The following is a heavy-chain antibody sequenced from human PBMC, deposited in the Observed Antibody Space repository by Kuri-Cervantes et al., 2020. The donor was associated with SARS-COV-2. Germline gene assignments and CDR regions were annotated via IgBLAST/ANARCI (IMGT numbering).Heavy chain of an antibody. CDR3: ARDQGSSWSANAFDV. CDR1: GFTVSSNY. CDR2: IYSADIT. D-gene: IGHD6-13*01. Sequence: GESLKISCAASGFTVSSNYMSWVRQAPGKGLEWVSVIYSADITYYADSVKGRFTVSRDNAKNSLYLQMSSLRADDTAVYYCARDQGSSWSANAFDVWGQGTKVTVSS. V-gene: IGHV3-53*01. J-gene: IGHJ3*01.